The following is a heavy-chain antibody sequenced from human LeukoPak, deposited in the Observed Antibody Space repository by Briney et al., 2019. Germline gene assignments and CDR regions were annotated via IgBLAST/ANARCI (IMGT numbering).Heavy chain of an antibody. Sequence: PGGSLRLSCAASGYTFSCCSMNWVRQAPGKGLEWLSSINNSGDDKYHADSVQGRFTISRDNAKNSLYLQMNSLRAEDTAVYYCARELDRIQDLDSWGQGTQVTVSP. CDR2: INNSGDDK. V-gene: IGHV3-21*01. CDR3: ARELDRIQDLDS. J-gene: IGHJ4*02. CDR1: GYTFSCCS. D-gene: IGHD1-1*01.